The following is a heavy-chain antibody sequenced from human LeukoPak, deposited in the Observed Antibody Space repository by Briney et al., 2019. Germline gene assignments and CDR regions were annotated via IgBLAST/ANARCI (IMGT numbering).Heavy chain of an antibody. CDR2: IKSKTDGGTT. Sequence: GGSLRLSCAASGFTFSNAWMSWVRQAPGKGLEWVGRIKSKTDGGTTDYAAPVKGRFTTSRDDSKNTLYLQMNSLKTEDTAVYYCTTEAYSYGSYYFDYWGQGTLVTASS. CDR3: TTEAYSYGSYYFDY. D-gene: IGHD5-18*01. V-gene: IGHV3-15*01. CDR1: GFTFSNAW. J-gene: IGHJ4*02.